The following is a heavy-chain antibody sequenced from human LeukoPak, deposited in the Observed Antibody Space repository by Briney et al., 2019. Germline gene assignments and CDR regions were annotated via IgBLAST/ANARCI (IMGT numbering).Heavy chain of an antibody. CDR2: MRYDGSNR. V-gene: IGHV3-30*02. CDR3: ATGDYGAFDI. D-gene: IGHD4-17*01. CDR1: GFTFSSYG. J-gene: IGHJ3*02. Sequence: PGGSLRLSCAASGFTFSSYGMHWVRQAPGKGLEWVAFMRYDGSNRNYADSVKGRFTISRDNAKNSLYPQMNSLRAEDTAVYYCATGDYGAFDIWGQGTMVTVSS.